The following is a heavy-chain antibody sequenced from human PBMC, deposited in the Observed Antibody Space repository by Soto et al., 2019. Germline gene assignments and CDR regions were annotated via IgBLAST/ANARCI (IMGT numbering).Heavy chain of an antibody. D-gene: IGHD3-10*01. CDR3: VKDRRAYYYGSGSDL. CDR2: ISYDGSGK. CDR1: GFSFSDSG. J-gene: IGHJ5*02. Sequence: QMYLVESGGGVVQTATPLRLSCVASGFSFSDSGMHWVRQAPGKGLEWVAVISYDGSGKYYSDSVKGRFTISRDNSKNMLYLQMRGLTTEDTAVYYCVKDRRAYYYGSGSDLWGQGTLVTVSS. V-gene: IGHV3-30*18.